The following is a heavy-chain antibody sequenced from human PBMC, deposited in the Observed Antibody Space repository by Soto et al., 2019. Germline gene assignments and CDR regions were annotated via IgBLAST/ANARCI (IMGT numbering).Heavy chain of an antibody. CDR1: GFSLSTSGVG. V-gene: IGHV2-5*02. Sequence: QITLKESGPTLVKPTQTLTLTCNFSGFSLSTSGVGVGWIRQPPGKALEWLALIYWDDDKRYNPSLKSRLTITKYTSKSQVVLTVTNMDPVDTATYYCAHRRTNLNDCRAFDSWGQGTVGGVSS. CDR3: AHRRTNLNDCRAFDS. J-gene: IGHJ3*02. D-gene: IGHD1-1*01. CDR2: IYWDDDK.